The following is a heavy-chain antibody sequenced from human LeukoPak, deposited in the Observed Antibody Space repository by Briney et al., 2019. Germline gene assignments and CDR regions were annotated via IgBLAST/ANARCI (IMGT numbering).Heavy chain of an antibody. V-gene: IGHV4-34*01. J-gene: IGHJ4*02. CDR2: INHSGST. CDR1: GGSFSGYY. CDR3: ARHSGYYSTAFDY. Sequence: SETLSLTCAVYGGSFSGYYWSWIRQPPGKGLEWIGEINHSGSTNYNPSLKSRVTISVDTSKNQFSPKLSSVTAADTAVYYCARHSGYYSTAFDYWGQGTLVTVSS. D-gene: IGHD3-22*01.